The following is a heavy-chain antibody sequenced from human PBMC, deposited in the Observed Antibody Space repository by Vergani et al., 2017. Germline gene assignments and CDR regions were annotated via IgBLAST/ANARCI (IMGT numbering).Heavy chain of an antibody. J-gene: IGHJ4*02. V-gene: IGHV3-30*02. CDR1: GFTFSNYD. CDR3: AKHFRGWGIDY. Sequence: QVQLVESGGGVVQRGGSLRLSCATSGFTFSNYDMQWISQGPGKGLEFLSFIQFDGSNQYYADSVKGRFTLSRDFSKNTLYLQMNSLRTDDTATYYCAKHFRGWGIDYWGQGTQVIVSS. D-gene: IGHD3-16*01. CDR2: IQFDGSNQ.